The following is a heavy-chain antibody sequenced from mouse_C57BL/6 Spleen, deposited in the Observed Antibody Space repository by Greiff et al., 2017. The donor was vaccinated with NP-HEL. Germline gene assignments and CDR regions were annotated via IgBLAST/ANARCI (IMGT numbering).Heavy chain of an antibody. Sequence: VQRVESGPGLVAPSQSLSITCTVSGFSFTSYGVHWVRQPPGKGLEWLVVIWSDGSTTYNSALKSRLSISKDNSKSQVFLKMNSLQTDDTAMYYCARHEDEYDGAWFAYWGQGTLVTVSA. CDR2: IWSDGST. V-gene: IGHV2-6-1*01. CDR1: GFSFTSYG. D-gene: IGHD2-4*01. J-gene: IGHJ3*01. CDR3: ARHEDEYDGAWFAY.